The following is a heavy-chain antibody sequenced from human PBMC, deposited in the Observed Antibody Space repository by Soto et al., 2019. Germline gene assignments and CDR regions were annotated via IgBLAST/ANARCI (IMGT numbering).Heavy chain of an antibody. Sequence: GGPLRPSCAASGLTSSSPAMSWVRQAPGRGLEWVSAISGSGGSTYYADSVKGRFTISRDNSKNTLYLQMNSLRAEDTAVYYCAKGDYGDYDYYYYYMDVWGKGTTVTVSS. J-gene: IGHJ6*03. D-gene: IGHD4-17*01. CDR2: ISGSGGST. CDR3: AKGDYGDYDYYYYYMDV. CDR1: GLTSSSPA. V-gene: IGHV3-23*01.